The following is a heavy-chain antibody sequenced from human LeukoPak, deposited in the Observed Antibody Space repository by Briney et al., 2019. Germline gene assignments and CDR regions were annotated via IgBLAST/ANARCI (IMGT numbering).Heavy chain of an antibody. Sequence: PSETLSLTCTVSGGSISSYYWSWIRQPAGKGLEWIGRIYTSGSTNYNPSLKSRVTMSVDTSKNQFSLKLSSVTAADTAVYYCARGPPTVTTHYYHGMDVWGQGTTVTVSS. D-gene: IGHD4-17*01. CDR2: IYTSGST. V-gene: IGHV4-4*07. J-gene: IGHJ6*02. CDR3: ARGPPTVTTHYYHGMDV. CDR1: GGSISSYY.